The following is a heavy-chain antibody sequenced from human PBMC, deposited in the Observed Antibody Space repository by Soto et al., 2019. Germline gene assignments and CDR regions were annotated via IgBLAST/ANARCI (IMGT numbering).Heavy chain of an antibody. V-gene: IGHV3-21*06. CDR3: ARESEDLTSNFDY. CDR2: ISSTTNYI. CDR1: GFTFTRYS. Sequence: EVQLVESGGGLVKPGGSLRLSCAASGFTFTRYSMNWVRQAPGTGLEWVSSISSTTNYIYYGDSMKGRFTISRDNAKNPLYLEMNSLRAEDTAVYFCARESEDLTSNFDYWGQGALVNVSS. J-gene: IGHJ4*02.